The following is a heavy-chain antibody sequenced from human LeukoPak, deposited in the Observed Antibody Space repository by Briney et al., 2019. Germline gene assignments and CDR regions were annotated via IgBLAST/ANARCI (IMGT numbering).Heavy chain of an antibody. D-gene: IGHD7-27*01. V-gene: IGHV3-74*01. Sequence: PGGSLRLSCAASGFTFSSYWMHWVRQAPGKGLVWVSRINSDGSSTSYADSVKGRFTISRDNAKNTLYLQMNSLRAEDTAVYYCARGSLWGGFDYWGQGTLVTVSS. CDR1: GFTFSSYW. CDR3: ARGSLWGGFDY. J-gene: IGHJ4*02. CDR2: INSDGSST.